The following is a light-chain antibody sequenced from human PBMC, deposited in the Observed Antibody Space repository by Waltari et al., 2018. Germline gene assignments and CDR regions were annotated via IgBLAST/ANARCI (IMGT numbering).Light chain of an antibody. CDR2: NVN. CDR1: NLYVGGFNY. Sequence: QSALTQPRPVSGSPCQSVTTPCTGTNLYVGGFNYSSWYQKPPGKAPKLMIYNVNERLSGVPDRFSGSKSGNTASLTISGLQAEDEADYFCCSYAGRSTWVFGGGTKVTVL. V-gene: IGLV2-11*02. CDR3: CSYAGRSTWV. J-gene: IGLJ3*02.